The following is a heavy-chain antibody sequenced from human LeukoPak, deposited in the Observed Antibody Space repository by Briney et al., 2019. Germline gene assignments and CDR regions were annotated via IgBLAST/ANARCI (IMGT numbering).Heavy chain of an antibody. CDR2: IIPIFGKA. CDR1: GGTFSSYA. J-gene: IGHJ5*02. CDR3: AREYEPIAVAGGWFDP. D-gene: IGHD6-19*01. V-gene: IGHV1-69*01. Sequence: SSVTDSCKASGGTFSSYAISWVRQAPGQGLEWMGGIIPIFGKANYAQEFQGRGTIIADESTSTAYMELSSLRSEDTAVYYCAREYEPIAVAGGWFDPWGQRTLVAASS.